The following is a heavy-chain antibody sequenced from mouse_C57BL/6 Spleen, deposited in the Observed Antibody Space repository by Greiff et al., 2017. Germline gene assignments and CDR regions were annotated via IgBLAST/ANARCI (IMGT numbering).Heavy chain of an antibody. CDR3: ARLTYYGSSPSAMDY. CDR1: GFTFSDYG. J-gene: IGHJ4*01. CDR2: ISSGSSTI. Sequence: EVQLVESGGGLVKPGGSLKLSCAASGFTFSDYGMHWVRQAPEKGLEWVAYISSGSSTIYYADTVKGRVTISRDNAKNTLFLQMTSLRSEDTAMYYCARLTYYGSSPSAMDYWGQGTSVTVSS. V-gene: IGHV5-17*01. D-gene: IGHD1-1*01.